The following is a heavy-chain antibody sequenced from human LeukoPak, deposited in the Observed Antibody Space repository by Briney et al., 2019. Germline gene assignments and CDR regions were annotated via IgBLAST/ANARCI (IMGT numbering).Heavy chain of an antibody. D-gene: IGHD3-3*01. CDR1: GFSFNSAW. CDR3: AKTGAVFRFLEWLLAGHAFDI. V-gene: IGHV3-23*01. J-gene: IGHJ3*02. Sequence: PGGSLRLSCAASGFSFNSAWMSWVRQAPGKGLEWVSAISGIGGSTYYADSVKGRFTISRDNSKNTLYLQMNSLRAEDTAVYYCAKTGAVFRFLEWLLAGHAFDIWDQGTMVTVSS. CDR2: ISGIGGST.